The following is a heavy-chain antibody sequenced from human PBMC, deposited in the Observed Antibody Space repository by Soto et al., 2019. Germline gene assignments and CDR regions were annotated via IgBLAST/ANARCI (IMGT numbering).Heavy chain of an antibody. CDR2: TYYRSKWYN. CDR3: ARVFLAAPGYYCYGMDV. D-gene: IGHD3-9*01. V-gene: IGHV6-1*01. J-gene: IGHJ6*02. Sequence: SQTLSLTCAISGDSVSSNSAAWNWIRQSPSRGLEWLGRTYYRSKWYNDYAVSVKSRITINPDTSKNQFSLQLNSVTPEDTAVYYCARVFLAAPGYYCYGMDVWGQGTTVTVSS. CDR1: GDSVSSNSAA.